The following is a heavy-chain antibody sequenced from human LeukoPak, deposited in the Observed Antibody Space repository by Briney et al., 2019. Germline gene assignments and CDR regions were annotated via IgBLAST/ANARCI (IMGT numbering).Heavy chain of an antibody. V-gene: IGHV3-30*03. CDR2: ISYDGSNK. J-gene: IGHJ4*02. CDR1: GFTFTNYW. D-gene: IGHD2-15*01. CDR3: ALGAAKFDY. Sequence: GGSLRLSCAAPGFTFTNYWMSWVRQAPGKGLEWVAVISYDGSNKYYADSVKGRFTISRDNSKNTLYLQMNSLRAEDTAVYYCALGAAKFDYWGQGTLVTVSP.